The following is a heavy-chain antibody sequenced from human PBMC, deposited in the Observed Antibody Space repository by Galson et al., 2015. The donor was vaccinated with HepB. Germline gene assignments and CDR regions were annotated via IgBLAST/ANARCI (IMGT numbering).Heavy chain of an antibody. Sequence: SLRLSCAASGFTFSDYYMSWIRQAPGKGLEWVSYISSSSSYTNYADSVKGRFTISRDNAKNSLYLQMNSLRAEDTAVYYCARDSHSSWYSLKDPEYFQHWGQGTLVTVSS. J-gene: IGHJ1*01. D-gene: IGHD6-13*01. CDR3: ARDSHSSWYSLKDPEYFQH. CDR2: ISSSSSYT. CDR1: GFTFSDYY. V-gene: IGHV3-11*06.